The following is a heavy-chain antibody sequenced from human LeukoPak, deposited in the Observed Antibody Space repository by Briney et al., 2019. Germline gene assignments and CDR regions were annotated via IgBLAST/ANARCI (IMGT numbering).Heavy chain of an antibody. CDR1: GFTFSSYS. V-gene: IGHV3-21*01. CDR2: ISSSSSYI. J-gene: IGHJ4*02. D-gene: IGHD4-17*01. CDR3: ARDRSVTTRGGNYFDY. Sequence: GGSLRLSCAASGFTFSSYSMNCVRQAPGKGLERVSSISSSSSYIYYADSVKGRFTISRDNAKNSLYLQMNSLRAEDTAVYYCARDRSVTTRGGNYFDYWGQGTLVTVSS.